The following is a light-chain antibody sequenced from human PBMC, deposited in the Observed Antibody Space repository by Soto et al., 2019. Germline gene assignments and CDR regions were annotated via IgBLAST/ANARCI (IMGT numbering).Light chain of an antibody. V-gene: IGLV1-40*01. J-gene: IGLJ3*02. CDR3: QSYDSSLSGSV. CDR2: GSS. Sequence: QSVLTQPPSVSGAPGQRVTISCTGGSSNIGAGYDVHWYQQLPGTAPKLLIYGSSNRPSGVPDRFSGSNSGTSASLAITGLQAEDEADYYCQSYDSSLSGSVFGGGTKLTVL. CDR1: SSNIGAGYD.